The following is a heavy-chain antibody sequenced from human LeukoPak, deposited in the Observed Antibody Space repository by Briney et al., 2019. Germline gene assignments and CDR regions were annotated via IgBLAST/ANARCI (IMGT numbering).Heavy chain of an antibody. Sequence: GGSLRLSCAASGFTFSSYSMNWVRQAPGKGLEWASSISSSSSYIYYADSVKGRFTISRDNAKNSLYLQMNRLRAEDTAVYYCARNPRGVGRDYYMDVWGKGTTVTVSS. V-gene: IGHV3-21*01. D-gene: IGHD1-26*01. CDR1: GFTFSSYS. CDR2: ISSSSSYI. CDR3: ARNPRGVGRDYYMDV. J-gene: IGHJ6*03.